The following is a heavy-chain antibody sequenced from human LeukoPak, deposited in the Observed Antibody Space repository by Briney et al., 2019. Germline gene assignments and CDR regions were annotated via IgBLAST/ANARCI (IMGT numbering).Heavy chain of an antibody. Sequence: GGSLRLSCAASGFTFSSYGMHWVRQAPGKGLEWVAVIWYGGSNKYYADSVKGRFTISRDNSKNTLYLQMNSLRAEDTAVYYCAKGIAAAGTCMDVWGKGTTVTVSS. CDR2: IWYGGSNK. CDR1: GFTFSSYG. CDR3: AKGIAAAGTCMDV. V-gene: IGHV3-30*02. D-gene: IGHD6-13*01. J-gene: IGHJ6*03.